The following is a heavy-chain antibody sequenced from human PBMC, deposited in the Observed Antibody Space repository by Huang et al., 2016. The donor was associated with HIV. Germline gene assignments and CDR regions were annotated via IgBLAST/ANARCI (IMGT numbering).Heavy chain of an antibody. CDR2: ISWNSGSI. D-gene: IGHD3-3*01. CDR3: AKGMNPSIILRSDYYYYGMDV. J-gene: IGHJ6*02. CDR1: GFTFVDYA. Sequence: EVQLVESGGGLVQPGRSLRLSCAASGFTFVDYAMHWVRQAPGKGLEWVSGISWNSGSIGYADSVKGRFTISRDNAKNSLYLQMNSLRAEDTALYYCAKGMNPSIILRSDYYYYGMDVWGQGTTVTVSS. V-gene: IGHV3-9*01.